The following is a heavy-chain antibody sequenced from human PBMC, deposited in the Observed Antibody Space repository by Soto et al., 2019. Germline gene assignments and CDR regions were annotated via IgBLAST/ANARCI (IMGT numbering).Heavy chain of an antibody. J-gene: IGHJ4*02. D-gene: IGHD5-12*01. CDR3: ARHRVGYTVCDY. CDR2: IYYSGST. Sequence: QLQLQESGPGLVKPSETLSLTCTVSGGSISSSSYYWGWIRQPPGKGLEWIGSIYYSGSTYYNPSLKSRVTISVDTSKNQFSLKLSSVTAADTAVYYCARHRVGYTVCDYWGQGTLVTVSS. CDR1: GGSISSSSYY. V-gene: IGHV4-39*01.